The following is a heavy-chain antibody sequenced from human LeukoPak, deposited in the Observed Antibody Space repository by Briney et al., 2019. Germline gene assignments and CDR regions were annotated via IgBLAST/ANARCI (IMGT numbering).Heavy chain of an antibody. J-gene: IGHJ1*01. CDR1: GFTVSSSA. D-gene: IGHD2-15*01. CDR3: AKCGTGGSCYDEYFQH. Sequence: GGSLRLSCAASGFTVSSSAMSWVRQAPGKGLEWVSAISGSGGNTHYADSVKGRFTISRDSSKNTLYLQMNSLRAEDTVVYYCAKCGTGGSCYDEYFQHWGQGTLVTVSS. V-gene: IGHV3-23*01. CDR2: ISGSGGNT.